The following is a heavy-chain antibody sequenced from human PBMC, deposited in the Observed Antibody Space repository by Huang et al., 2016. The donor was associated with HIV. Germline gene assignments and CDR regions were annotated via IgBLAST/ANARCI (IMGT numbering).Heavy chain of an antibody. CDR2: ISATRGDT. CDR1: GYTFTSYG. Sequence: QIQLMQSGPELNPPGASVKVSCKASGYTFTSYGITWGRQAPGQGPEWMGRISATRGDTGNEKRFQGRVTLTAGTSTNITYMELRSLRSDETAKYYCARDPKYHRNGYYRQRRGIDIWGQGTMVIVSS. V-gene: IGHV1-18*01. D-gene: IGHD3-22*01. CDR3: ARDPKYHRNGYYRQRRGIDI. J-gene: IGHJ3*02.